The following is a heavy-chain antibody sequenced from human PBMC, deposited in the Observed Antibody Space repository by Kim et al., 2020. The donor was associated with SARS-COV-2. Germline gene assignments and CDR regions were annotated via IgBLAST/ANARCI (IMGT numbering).Heavy chain of an antibody. V-gene: IGHV4-59*03. CDR3: AAVAGASEEF. CDR1: GGSISSYY. D-gene: IGHD2-15*01. J-gene: IGHJ4*02. Sequence: SETLSLTCSLTGGSISSYYWSWLRQPPGKGLEWIGYINHTGSTNYNPSLKSRLTMSLDSSKTLFSLTLTSATAADTAVYYCAAVAGASEEFWGRGPLVAVSS. CDR2: INHTGST.